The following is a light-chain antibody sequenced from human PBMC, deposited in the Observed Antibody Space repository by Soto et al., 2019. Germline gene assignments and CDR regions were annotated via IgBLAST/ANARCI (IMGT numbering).Light chain of an antibody. V-gene: IGLV1-44*01. CDR3: AAWDDSLNALV. CDR1: SSNIGSNT. CDR2: SNT. J-gene: IGLJ1*01. Sequence: QSVLTQPPSASGTPGQRVTVSCSGSSSNIGSNTVSWYQQLPGTAPKLLIYSNTQRPSGVPDRFSGSKSDTSASLAISGLQSEDEADYYCAAWDDSLNALVFGTGTKHRP.